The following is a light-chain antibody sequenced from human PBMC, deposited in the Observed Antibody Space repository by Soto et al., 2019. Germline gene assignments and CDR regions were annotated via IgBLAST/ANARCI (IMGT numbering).Light chain of an antibody. V-gene: IGKV1-6*01. CDR3: QQSYNTPRT. CDR1: QGIRND. J-gene: IGKJ1*01. CDR2: AAS. Sequence: AIQMTQSPSSLSASVGDSVTITCRASQGIRNDLGWYQQKPGKAPNLLIYAASTLHSGVSSRFSGSGSGTDFTLTISSLQPEDFATYYCQQSYNTPRTFGQGTKVEI.